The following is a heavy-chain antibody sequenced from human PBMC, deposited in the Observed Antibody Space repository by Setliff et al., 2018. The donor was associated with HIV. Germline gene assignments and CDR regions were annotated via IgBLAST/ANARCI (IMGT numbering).Heavy chain of an antibody. V-gene: IGHV3-7*01. CDR1: GGSFSDYY. D-gene: IGHD3-9*01. J-gene: IGHJ3*01. CDR2: MKYDGTEI. Sequence: LSLTCAVYGGSFSDYYWTWIRQTPGKGLEWVANMKYDGTEIYYVDAVKGRFTISRDNAKKSVFLHMNSLRGEDTAVYYCVREGEYFDTIGHYLVRRFFDLWGQGTMVTVSS. CDR3: VREGEYFDTIGHYLVRRFFDL.